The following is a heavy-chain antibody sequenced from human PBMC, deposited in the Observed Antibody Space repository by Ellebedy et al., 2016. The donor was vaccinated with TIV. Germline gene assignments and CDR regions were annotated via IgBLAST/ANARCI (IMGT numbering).Heavy chain of an antibody. CDR2: IKQDGSEK. D-gene: IGHD6-13*01. J-gene: IGHJ3*02. V-gene: IGHV3-7*01. Sequence: GESLKISXAASGFTFRNYWMNWVRQAPGKGLEWVANIKQDGSEKKYVDSVKGRFTISRDNAKNSLYLQMNSLRAEDTAVYCCAAAAGAGDDAFDIWGQGTMVTVSS. CDR1: GFTFRNYW. CDR3: AAAAGAGDDAFDI.